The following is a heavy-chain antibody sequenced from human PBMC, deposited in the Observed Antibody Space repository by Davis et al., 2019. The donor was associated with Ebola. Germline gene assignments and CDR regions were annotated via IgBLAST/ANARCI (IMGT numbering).Heavy chain of an antibody. D-gene: IGHD2-2*01. CDR3: ARVGPAALDY. J-gene: IGHJ4*02. Sequence: SETLSLTCTVSGGSISSSSYYWGWIRQPPGKGLEWIGYIYYSGSTNYNPSLKSRVTISVDTSKNQFSLKLSSVTAADTAVYYCARVGPAALDYWGQGTLVTVSS. CDR1: GGSISSSSYY. V-gene: IGHV4-61*05. CDR2: IYYSGST.